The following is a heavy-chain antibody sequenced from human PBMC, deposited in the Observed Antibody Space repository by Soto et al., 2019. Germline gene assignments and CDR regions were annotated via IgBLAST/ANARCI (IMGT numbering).Heavy chain of an antibody. CDR2: IYYSGST. J-gene: IGHJ5*02. CDR1: GGSISRSTYY. Sequence: PSETLSLTCTVSGGSISRSTYYWGWIRQPPGKGLEWIGSIYYSGSTYYRPSRKSRVTISVDTSKNQFSLKLSSVTAADTAVYYCARQVPAAIRLGWFDPWGQGTLVTVSS. D-gene: IGHD2-2*02. CDR3: ARQVPAAIRLGWFDP. V-gene: IGHV4-39*01.